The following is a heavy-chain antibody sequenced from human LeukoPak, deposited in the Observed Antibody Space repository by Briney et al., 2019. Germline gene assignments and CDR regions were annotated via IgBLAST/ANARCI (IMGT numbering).Heavy chain of an antibody. J-gene: IGHJ4*02. CDR2: ISNDGSNK. CDR3: AKSGTSSGWCSNFDY. Sequence: GGSLRLSCAASGFTFSHYGMHWIRQAPGRGLEWVTAISNDGSNKYYIDSVKGRFTISRDNSKNMVHLQMNSLRTEDTAVFYCAKSGTSSGWCSNFDYWGLGALVTVSP. V-gene: IGHV3-30*18. D-gene: IGHD6-19*01. CDR1: GFTFSHYG.